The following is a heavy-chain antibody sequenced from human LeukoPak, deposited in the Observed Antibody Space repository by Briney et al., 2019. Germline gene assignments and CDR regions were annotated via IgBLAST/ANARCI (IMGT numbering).Heavy chain of an antibody. CDR2: IYWNDNK. Sequence: SGPTLVNPTQTLTLTCTFSGFSLSTSGLGVGWIRKPPGKALEWLALIYWNDNKRYKPSLTSRLTISKDTSTNQVVFRMTNMDPMDTATYYCALAPHLPMLWFDPWGQGTLVTVSA. CDR1: GFSLSTSGLG. V-gene: IGHV2-5*01. D-gene: IGHD2-8*01. J-gene: IGHJ5*02. CDR3: ALAPHLPMLWFDP.